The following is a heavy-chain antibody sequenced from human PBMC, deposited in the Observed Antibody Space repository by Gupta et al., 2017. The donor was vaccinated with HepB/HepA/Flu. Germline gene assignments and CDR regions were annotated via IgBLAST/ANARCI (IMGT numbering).Heavy chain of an antibody. CDR1: EITLSSYA. Sequence: QVQLVESGGGVVQPGRSLRLSCAASEITLSSYAMHWVRQAPGKGLEWVAFISYDGNNKYYADSVKGRVTISRDNSKNTLSRQMNSLRPEETAVYDCARGTGDRWRTHSYSRMDVGGQGTTVTVSS. CDR3: ARGTGDRWRTHSYSRMDV. D-gene: IGHD4-17*01. V-gene: IGHV3-30-3*01. J-gene: IGHJ6*02. CDR2: ISYDGNNK.